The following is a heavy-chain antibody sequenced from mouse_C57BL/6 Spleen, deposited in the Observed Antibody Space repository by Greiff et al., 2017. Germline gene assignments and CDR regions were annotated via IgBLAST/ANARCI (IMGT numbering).Heavy chain of an antibody. V-gene: IGHV1-50*01. CDR3: AKIYYGNRYYFDY. Sequence: QVQLQQPGAELVKPGASVKLSCKASGYTFTSYWMQRVKQRPGQGLEWIGEIDPSDSYTNYNQKFKVKATLTVNTSSSPAYMQLRSLTSEDSAVYYCAKIYYGNRYYFDYWGQGTTLTVSS. CDR2: IDPSDSYT. CDR1: GYTFTSYW. D-gene: IGHD2-1*01. J-gene: IGHJ2*01.